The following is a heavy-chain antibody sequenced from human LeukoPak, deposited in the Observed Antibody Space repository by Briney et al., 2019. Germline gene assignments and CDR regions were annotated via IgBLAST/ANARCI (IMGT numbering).Heavy chain of an antibody. V-gene: IGHV1-18*01. CDR1: GYTFFSYG. J-gene: IGHJ4*02. CDR2: ISGYNGNT. CDR3: ARDARSGSYFYDY. D-gene: IGHD1-26*01. Sequence: ASVTVSCKASGYTFFSYGISWVRQAPGQGLEWMGWISGYNGNTHYAQKVQGRVTMTTDTSTSTAYTELRSLRSDDTAVYYCARDARSGSYFYDYWGQGTLVTVSS.